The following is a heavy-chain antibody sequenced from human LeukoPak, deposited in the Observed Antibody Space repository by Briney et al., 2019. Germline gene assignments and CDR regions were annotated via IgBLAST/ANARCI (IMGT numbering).Heavy chain of an antibody. CDR1: GYHFTSYW. J-gene: IGHJ4*02. CDR3: ARQVSSSGWYFMIDY. D-gene: IGHD6-19*01. Sequence: GESLEISWKGPGYHFTSYWISRVRQMPGKGLEWMGRIDPSDSCINYSPSFQGHVTISADKSISTAYLQWSSLEASDHAMYYCARQVSSSGWYFMIDYWGQGTLVTVP. CDR2: IDPSDSCI. V-gene: IGHV5-10-1*01.